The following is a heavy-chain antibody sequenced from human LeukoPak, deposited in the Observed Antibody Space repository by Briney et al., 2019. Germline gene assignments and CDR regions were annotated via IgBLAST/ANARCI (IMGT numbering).Heavy chain of an antibody. D-gene: IGHD3-22*01. CDR2: ISWNSKNI. Sequence: PGRSLRLSCAASGFTLDDYAMFWVRQAPGKGLEWVSGISWNSKNIGYAASVKGRFTISRDNAKNSLYLQMNSLRAEDTAFYYCAKGNRDSSGFYYYYGMDVWGQGTTVAVSS. CDR1: GFTLDDYA. J-gene: IGHJ6*02. V-gene: IGHV3-9*01. CDR3: AKGNRDSSGFYYYYGMDV.